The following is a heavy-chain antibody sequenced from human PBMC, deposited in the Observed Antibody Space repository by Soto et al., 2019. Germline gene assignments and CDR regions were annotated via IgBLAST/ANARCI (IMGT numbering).Heavy chain of an antibody. Sequence: QVQLVESGGGVVQPGRSLRLSCAASGFTFSSYGMHWVRQAPGKGLEWVAVISYDGSNKYYADSVKGRFTISRDNSKNTLYLQMNSLRAEDTAVYYWATRLQFDYWGQGTLVTVSS. D-gene: IGHD4-4*01. J-gene: IGHJ4*02. V-gene: IGHV3-30*03. CDR1: GFTFSSYG. CDR3: ATRLQFDY. CDR2: ISYDGSNK.